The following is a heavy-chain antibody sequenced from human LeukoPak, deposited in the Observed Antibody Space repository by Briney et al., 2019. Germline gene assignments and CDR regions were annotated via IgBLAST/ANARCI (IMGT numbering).Heavy chain of an antibody. J-gene: IGHJ4*02. CDR3: ARRIASAMTGFDY. V-gene: IGHV4-38-2*01. CDR2: IYPVGTT. D-gene: IGHD6-13*01. CDR1: GNSVSSANY. Sequence: NPSDTLSLACAVAGNSVSSANYWAWILQPPGEGLDWIGTIYPVGTTYYNPSLGSRINISIDASKNHFSLRLSSVTPADTAVYFCARRIASAMTGFDYWGQGALVAVSS.